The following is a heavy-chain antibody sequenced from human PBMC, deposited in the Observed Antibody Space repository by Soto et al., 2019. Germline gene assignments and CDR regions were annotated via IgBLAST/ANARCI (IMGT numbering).Heavy chain of an antibody. D-gene: IGHD1-26*01. CDR2: FDPEDGET. CDR3: ATGFSGSRDYYYYGMDV. V-gene: IGHV1-24*01. CDR1: GYTLTELS. Sequence: ASVKVSCKVSGYTLTELSMHWARQAPGKGLEWMGGFDPEDGETIYAQKFQGRVTMTEDTSTDTAYMELSSLRSEDTAVYYCATGFSGSRDYYYYGMDVWGQGTTVTVSS. J-gene: IGHJ6*02.